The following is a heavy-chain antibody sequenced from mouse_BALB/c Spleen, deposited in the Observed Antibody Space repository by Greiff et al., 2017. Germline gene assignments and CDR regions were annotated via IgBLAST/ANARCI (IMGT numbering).Heavy chain of an antibody. V-gene: IGHV1-15*01. CDR2: IDPETGGT. CDR3: TRGYEGAD. CDR1: GYTFTDYE. D-gene: IGHD2-14*01. J-gene: IGHJ2*01. Sequence: VKVVESGAELVRPGASVTLSCKASGYTFTDYEMHWVKQTPVHGLEWIGAIDPETGGTAYNQKFKGKATLTADKSSSTAYMELRSLTSEDSAVYYCTRGYEGADWGQVTTLIVSS.